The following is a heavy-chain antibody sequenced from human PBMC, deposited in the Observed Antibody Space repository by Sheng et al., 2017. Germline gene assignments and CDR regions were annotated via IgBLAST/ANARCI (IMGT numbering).Heavy chain of an antibody. CDR2: IIPILGIA. Sequence: QVQLVQSGAEVKKPGSSVKVSCKASGGTFSSYTISWVRQAPGQGLEWMGRIIPILGIANYAQKFQGRVTITADKSTSTAYMELSSLRSEDTAVYYCARAPSWSGGDPFDYWGQGTLVTVSS. D-gene: IGHD2-21*02. CDR3: ARAPSWSGGDPFDY. V-gene: IGHV1-69*02. J-gene: IGHJ4*02. CDR1: GGTFSSYT.